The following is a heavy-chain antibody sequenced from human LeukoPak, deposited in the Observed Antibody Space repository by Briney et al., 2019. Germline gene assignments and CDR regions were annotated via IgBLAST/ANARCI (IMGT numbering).Heavy chain of an antibody. J-gene: IGHJ6*03. CDR2: ISGSAGST. CDR3: ASLRIRYYYYYYMDV. D-gene: IGHD1-14*01. Sequence: PGGSLRLSCVASGITFSSYGMSWVRQAPGKGLECVSTISGSAGSTYYADSVKGRFTISRDNSKNTLYLQMNSLRAEDTAVYYCASLRIRYYYYYYMDVWGKGTTVTISS. V-gene: IGHV3-23*01. CDR1: GITFSSYG.